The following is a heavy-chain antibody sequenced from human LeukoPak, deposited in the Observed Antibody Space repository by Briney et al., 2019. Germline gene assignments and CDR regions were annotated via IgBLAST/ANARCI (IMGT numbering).Heavy chain of an antibody. CDR1: GGSFSGYY. D-gene: IGHD3-10*01. CDR3: ARDGFSYYGSARGWFDP. J-gene: IGHJ5*02. CDR2: INHSGST. V-gene: IGHV4-34*01. Sequence: PSETLSLTCAVYGGSFSGYYWSWIRRPPGKGLEWIGEINHSGSTNYNPSLKSRVTISVDTSKNQFSLKLSSVTAADTAVYYCARDGFSYYGSARGWFDPWGQGTLVTVSS.